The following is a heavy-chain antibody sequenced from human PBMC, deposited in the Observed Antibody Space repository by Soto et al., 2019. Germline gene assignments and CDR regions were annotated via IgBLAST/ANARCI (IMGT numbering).Heavy chain of an antibody. CDR3: ARSNRADYYDSSGYPHWFDP. V-gene: IGHV4-30-2*01. CDR1: VGSISSGGYS. Sequence: PSETLSLTCSVSVGSISSGGYSWSWIRQPPGKGLEWIGYIYHSGSTYYNPSLKSRVTISVDRSKNQFSLKLSSVTAADTAVYYCARSNRADYYDSSGYPHWFDPWGQGKLVTGSS. D-gene: IGHD3-22*01. CDR2: IYHSGST. J-gene: IGHJ5*02.